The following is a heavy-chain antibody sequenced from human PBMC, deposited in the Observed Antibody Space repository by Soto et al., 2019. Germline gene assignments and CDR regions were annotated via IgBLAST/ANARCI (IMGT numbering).Heavy chain of an antibody. D-gene: IGHD2-21*02. V-gene: IGHV4-31*03. CDR2: IYYSGST. CDR1: GGSISSGGYY. Sequence: SETLSLTCTVSGGSISSGGYYWSWIRQHPGKGLEWIGYIYYSGSTYYNPSLKSRVTISVDTSKNQFSLKLSSVTAADTAVYYCARVHSGSCYPPWGDCYSISRWFGPWGQGTLVTVSS. CDR3: ARVHSGSCYPPWGDCYSISRWFGP. J-gene: IGHJ5*02.